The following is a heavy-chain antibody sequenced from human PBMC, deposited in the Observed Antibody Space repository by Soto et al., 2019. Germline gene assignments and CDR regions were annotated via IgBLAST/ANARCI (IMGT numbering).Heavy chain of an antibody. J-gene: IGHJ6*03. D-gene: IGHD1-1*01. CDR2: IYYSGST. Sequence: SETLSLTCTVSGGSISSYYWSWIRQPPGKGLEWIGYIYYSGSTNYNPSLKSRVTISVDTSKNQFSLKLSSVTAADTAVYYCARSAYNWNMDCWGKGTTVTVSS. CDR1: GGSISSYY. V-gene: IGHV4-59*01. CDR3: ARSAYNWNMDC.